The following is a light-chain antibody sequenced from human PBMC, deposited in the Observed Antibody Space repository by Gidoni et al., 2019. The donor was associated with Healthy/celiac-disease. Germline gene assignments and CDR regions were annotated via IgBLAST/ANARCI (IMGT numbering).Light chain of an antibody. CDR3: SSYAGRNNVI. CDR1: SSDVGNYNY. CDR2: EVT. J-gene: IGLJ2*01. Sequence: QSALTQPPSASGSPGQSVTISCTGTSSDVGNYNYVSWYQQPPGKAPKLMIYEVTKRPSGVPDRFSGSKSGNTASLTVSGLQAEDEADYYCSSYAGRNNVIFGGGTKLTV. V-gene: IGLV2-8*01.